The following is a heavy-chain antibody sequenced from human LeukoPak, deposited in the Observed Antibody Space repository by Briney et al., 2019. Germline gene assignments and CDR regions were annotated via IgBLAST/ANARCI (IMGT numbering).Heavy chain of an antibody. D-gene: IGHD6-19*01. CDR1: GFTFSSYG. V-gene: IGHV3-30*18. J-gene: IGHJ4*02. Sequence: GGSLRLSCAASGFTFSSYGMHWVRQARGKGLEWVAVISYHGSNKFYADSVKGRFTISRDNSKNTLYLQMNSLRAEDTAMYYCAKGHSSGWYYFDYWGQGTLVTVSS. CDR3: AKGHSSGWYYFDY. CDR2: ISYHGSNK.